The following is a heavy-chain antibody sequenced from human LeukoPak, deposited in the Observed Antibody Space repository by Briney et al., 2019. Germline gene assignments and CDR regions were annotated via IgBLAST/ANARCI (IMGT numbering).Heavy chain of an antibody. CDR2: IYHSGST. D-gene: IGHD2/OR15-2a*01. CDR3: ARDGQNWDY. V-gene: IGHV4-38-2*02. CDR1: GYSITSGYY. J-gene: IGHJ4*02. Sequence: KPSETLSVTCTVSGYSITSGYYWGWIRQPPRKGLEWIGSIYHSGSTYYNPSLKSRVTISVDTSKNQFSLKLTSVTAADTAVYYCARDGQNWDYWGQGTLVTVSS.